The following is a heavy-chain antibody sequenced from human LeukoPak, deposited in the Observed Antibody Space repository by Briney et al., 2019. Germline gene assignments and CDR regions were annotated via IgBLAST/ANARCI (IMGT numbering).Heavy chain of an antibody. D-gene: IGHD4-23*01. CDR2: VDPEDGET. J-gene: IGHJ4*02. V-gene: IGHV1-24*01. CDR1: GYTLTELS. CDR3: AADTAVLLNS. Sequence: ASVKVSCKVSGYTLTELSMHWVRQAPGKGLEWMGGVDPEDGETIYAQRFQGRVNMTEDTSADTAYMELSSLRSEDTAVYYCAADTAVLLNSWGQGTLVTVSS.